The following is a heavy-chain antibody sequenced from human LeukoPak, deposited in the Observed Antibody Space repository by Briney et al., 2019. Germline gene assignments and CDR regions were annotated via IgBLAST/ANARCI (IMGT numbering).Heavy chain of an antibody. J-gene: IGHJ3*02. Sequence: SETLSLTCAVYGGSFSGYYWSWIRQPPGKGLEWIGEINHSGSTNYNPSLKSRVTISVDTSKNQFSLKLSSVTAADTAVYYCARAGIFGVVKGFDIWGQGTMVTVSS. CDR1: GGSFSGYY. CDR3: ARAGIFGVVKGFDI. V-gene: IGHV4-34*01. D-gene: IGHD3-3*02. CDR2: INHSGST.